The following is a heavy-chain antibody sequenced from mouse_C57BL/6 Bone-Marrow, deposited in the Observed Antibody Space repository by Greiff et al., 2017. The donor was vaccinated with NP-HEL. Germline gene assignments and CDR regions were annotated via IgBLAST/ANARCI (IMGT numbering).Heavy chain of an antibody. D-gene: IGHD2-3*01. V-gene: IGHV1-55*01. J-gene: IGHJ2*01. CDR2: IYPGSGST. CDR1: GYTFTSYW. Sequence: QVQLQQPGAELVKPGASVKMSCKASGYTFTSYWITWVKQRPGQGLEWIGDIYPGSGSTNYNEKFKSKATLTVATSSSTAYMQLSSLTSEDSAVYYCARSGLLRPFDYWGQGTTLTVSS. CDR3: ARSGLLRPFDY.